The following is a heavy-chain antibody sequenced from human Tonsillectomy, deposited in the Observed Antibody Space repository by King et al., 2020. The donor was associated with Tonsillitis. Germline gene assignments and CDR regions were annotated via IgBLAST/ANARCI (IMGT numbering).Heavy chain of an antibody. CDR2: ISGSDGGT. J-gene: IGHJ5*02. D-gene: IGHD3-16*01. Sequence: VQLVESGGGLVQPGGSLRLSCAASGFTFRSYAMSWVRQAPGKGLEWVSVISGSDGGTYYADSVKGRFTISRDNSKNTLYLQMNRLRADDTAVYYCAKKLSGGWFDPWGQGTLVTVSS. CDR1: GFTFRSYA. CDR3: AKKLSGGWFDP. V-gene: IGHV3-23*04.